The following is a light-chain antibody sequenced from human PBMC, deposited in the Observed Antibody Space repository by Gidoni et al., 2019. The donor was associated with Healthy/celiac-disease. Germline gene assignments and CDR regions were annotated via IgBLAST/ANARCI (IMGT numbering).Light chain of an antibody. CDR1: QPVSSY. J-gene: IGKJ3*01. V-gene: IGKV3-11*01. CDR3: QQRSNWPPT. CDR2: DAS. Sequence: EIVLTQSPATLSLSPGDRATLSCRASQPVSSYLAWYQQKPVQAPRLLIYDASNRATGIPARFSCSGSGTDVTLTISSLEPEDLAVYYCQQRSNWPPTFGPGTKVDIK.